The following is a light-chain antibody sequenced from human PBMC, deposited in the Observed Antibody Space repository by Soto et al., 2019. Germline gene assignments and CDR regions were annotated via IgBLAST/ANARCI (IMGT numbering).Light chain of an antibody. Sequence: QSALTQPASVSGSPGQSITISCIGTISDVGGYDYVSWYQQHPGKAPKVIIYEVSHRPSGVSYRFSGSKSGNTASLTVSGLQGDDEADYYCSSYAGTNNVIFGGGTQLTVL. CDR1: ISDVGGYDY. CDR3: SSYAGTNNVI. J-gene: IGLJ2*01. CDR2: EVS. V-gene: IGLV2-14*01.